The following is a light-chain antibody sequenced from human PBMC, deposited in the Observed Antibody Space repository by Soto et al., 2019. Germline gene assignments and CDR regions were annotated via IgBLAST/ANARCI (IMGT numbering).Light chain of an antibody. CDR2: SND. V-gene: IGLV1-44*01. CDR1: SSNIGSNT. J-gene: IGLJ1*01. Sequence: QSVLTQPPSASGTPGQRVTISCFGSSSNIGSNTVNWYRQLPGTAPKLLIYSNDQRPSGVPDRLSGSKSGTSAFLAISGLQSEDEAEYYCAVWDDSLNGYVFGTGTKLTVL. CDR3: AVWDDSLNGYV.